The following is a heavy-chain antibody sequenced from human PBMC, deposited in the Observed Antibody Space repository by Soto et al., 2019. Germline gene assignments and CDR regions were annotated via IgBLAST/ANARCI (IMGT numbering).Heavy chain of an antibody. CDR2: IYLSASA. CDR1: GGSISSGSNS. D-gene: IGHD3-9*01. J-gene: IGHJ4*02. CDR3: VRFWPPPYSDALTDYTDAFDY. V-gene: IGHV4-39*01. Sequence: SETLSLTCSVSGGSISSGSNSWAWIRQSPGKGLEWIGTIYLSASAHYNPSLEGRVAISADTPNNQLSLRLSSVTAADTAVYYCVRFWPPPYSDALTDYTDAFDYWGQGTLVT.